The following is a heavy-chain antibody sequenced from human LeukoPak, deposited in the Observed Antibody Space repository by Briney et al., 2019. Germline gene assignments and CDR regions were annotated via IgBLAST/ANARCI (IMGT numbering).Heavy chain of an antibody. D-gene: IGHD3-10*01. CDR1: GYSISSSYY. CDR3: ARVGYGSGSPDRFDY. Sequence: PSETLSLTCAVSGYSISSSYYWGWIRQPPGKGLEWIGSIYHSGSTYYNPSLKSRVTISVDTSKNQFSLKLSSVTAADTAVYYCARVGYGSGSPDRFDYWGQEPWSPSPQ. V-gene: IGHV4-38-2*01. J-gene: IGHJ4*01. CDR2: IYHSGST.